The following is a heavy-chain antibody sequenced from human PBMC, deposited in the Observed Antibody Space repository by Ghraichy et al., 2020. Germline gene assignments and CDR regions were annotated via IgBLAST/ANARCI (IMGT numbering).Heavy chain of an antibody. Sequence: GGSLRLSCAASGFTFSSYSMNWVRQAPGKGLEWVSSISSSSYIYYADAVKGRFTISRDNAKNSLYLQMNSLRAEDTAVYYCARDWGDGVMTPHAFDIWGQGTMVTVSS. D-gene: IGHD3-16*01. CDR3: ARDWGDGVMTPHAFDI. V-gene: IGHV3-21*01. CDR1: GFTFSSYS. J-gene: IGHJ3*02. CDR2: ISSSSYI.